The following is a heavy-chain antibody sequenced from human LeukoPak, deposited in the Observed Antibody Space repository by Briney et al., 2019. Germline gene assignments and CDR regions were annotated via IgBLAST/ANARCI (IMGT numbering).Heavy chain of an antibody. CDR2: INQEGGDK. CDR1: GFTFSSYW. D-gene: IGHD4-17*01. CDR3: ATQSYGLFAY. J-gene: IGHJ4*02. V-gene: IGHV3-7*01. Sequence: GGSLRLSCAASGFTFSSYWMSWVRQAPGKGLEWVANINQEGGDKYYVDSVKGRFTISRDNAKNSLYLQMNSLRPDDTAVYYCATQSYGLFAYWGQGTLVTVSS.